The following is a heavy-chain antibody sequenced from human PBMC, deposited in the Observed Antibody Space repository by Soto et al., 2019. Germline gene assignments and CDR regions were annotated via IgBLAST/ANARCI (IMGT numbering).Heavy chain of an antibody. CDR1: GFTFSRYG. D-gene: IGHD2-2*01. CDR3: ARDLVASVGGWD. Sequence: GGSLRLSCVASGFTFSRYGMHWVRQAPGKGLEWVAVIWYDGSKKYYADSVKGRFTISRDNSKTTLYLEMNSLRADDAAVYYCARDLVASVGGWDWGLGTLVTVSS. CDR2: IWYDGSKK. V-gene: IGHV3-33*01. J-gene: IGHJ4*02.